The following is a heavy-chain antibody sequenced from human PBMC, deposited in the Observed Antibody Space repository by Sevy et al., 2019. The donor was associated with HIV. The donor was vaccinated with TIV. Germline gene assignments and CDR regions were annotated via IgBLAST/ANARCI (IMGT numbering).Heavy chain of an antibody. CDR3: TRPVLSHWLDP. J-gene: IGHJ5*02. Sequence: GGSLRLSCAASGFTFSGSAMHWVRQASGKGLEWVGRIRSKANSYATAYSASVKGRFTISRDDSKNTAYLQMNSLKTEDTAVYYCTRPVLSHWLDPWGQGTLVTVSS. CDR2: IRSKANSYAT. D-gene: IGHD3-10*01. V-gene: IGHV3-73*01. CDR1: GFTFSGSA.